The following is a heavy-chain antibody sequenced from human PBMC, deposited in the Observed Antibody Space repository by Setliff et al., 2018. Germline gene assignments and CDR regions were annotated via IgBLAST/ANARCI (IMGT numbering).Heavy chain of an antibody. Sequence: GGSLRLSCAASGFTFSNYRMHWVRQAPGKGLEWVAVIWHDGGNKYHADSVKGRFTISRDNSKNTLYLQMNSLRPEDTAVYYCVKGTNVVMVYTGFDHWGQGTLVTVS. J-gene: IGHJ4*01. V-gene: IGHV3-30*02. CDR1: GFTFSNYR. CDR3: VKGTNVVMVYTGFDH. CDR2: IWHDGGNK. D-gene: IGHD2-8*01.